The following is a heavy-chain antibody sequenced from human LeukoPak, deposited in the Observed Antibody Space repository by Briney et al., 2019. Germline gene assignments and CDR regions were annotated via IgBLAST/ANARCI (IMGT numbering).Heavy chain of an antibody. Sequence: GESLKISCKGSGYSFTSYWIAWVRQMPGKGLEWMEIIYPGESETRYSPSFQGQVSISADKSIRTAYLQWSSLKASDTAIYYCARHDVGYSYADYFDYWGQGTLVTVSS. CDR2: IYPGESET. V-gene: IGHV5-51*01. D-gene: IGHD5-18*01. J-gene: IGHJ4*02. CDR1: GYSFTSYW. CDR3: ARHDVGYSYADYFDY.